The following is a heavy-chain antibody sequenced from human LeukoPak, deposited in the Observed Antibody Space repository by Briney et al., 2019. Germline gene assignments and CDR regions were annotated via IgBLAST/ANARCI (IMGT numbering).Heavy chain of an antibody. Sequence: GESLKISCKGSGNSFSNYWIGWVRQLPGRGLEWMGIIYPGDSDTRYNPSFQGQVTISADKSISTAYLQWSSLKASDTAMYYCARPANDYGDYADAFDIWGQGTMVTVSS. CDR1: GNSFSNYW. J-gene: IGHJ3*02. V-gene: IGHV5-51*01. CDR3: ARPANDYGDYADAFDI. CDR2: IYPGDSDT. D-gene: IGHD4-17*01.